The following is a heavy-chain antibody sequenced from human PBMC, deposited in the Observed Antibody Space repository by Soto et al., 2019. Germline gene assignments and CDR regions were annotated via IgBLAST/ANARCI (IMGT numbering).Heavy chain of an antibody. CDR1: GYTFTDYH. D-gene: IGHD1-1*01. CDR2: INPDRGDT. J-gene: IGHJ6*02. Sequence: QVQLVQSGAEVKKPGASVKVSCEASGYTFTDYHIHWLRQVPGQRPEWMGWINPDRGDTNYAQNFQDPVTMTRDTSINTAYMELTRLKSDATAIYYCARPGPWKKQAKLNICGQGTTVIVSS. V-gene: IGHV1-2*02. CDR3: ARPGPWKKQAKLNI.